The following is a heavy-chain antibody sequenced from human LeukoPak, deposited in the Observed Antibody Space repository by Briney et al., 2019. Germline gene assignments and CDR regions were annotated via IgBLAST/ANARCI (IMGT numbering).Heavy chain of an antibody. CDR1: GFLFKLFA. D-gene: IGHD3-10*02. Sequence: PGGSLRLSCVGSGFLFKLFAVGWVRQAPGKGLERVSAVSDGGDKAFYADSVKGRFTISRDNSKNTVYVQMNSLRHEDTAVYYCAKELEEEQVLGEAVFDVWGRGTLVTVSS. CDR3: AKELEEEQVLGEAVFDV. CDR2: VSDGGDKA. J-gene: IGHJ2*01. V-gene: IGHV3-23*01.